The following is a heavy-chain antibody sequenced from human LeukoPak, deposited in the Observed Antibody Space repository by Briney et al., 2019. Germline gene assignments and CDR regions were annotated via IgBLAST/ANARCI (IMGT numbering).Heavy chain of an antibody. CDR2: IDPGGGST. V-gene: IGHV1-46*01. CDR3: ARYYSDYMGLDY. CDR1: GYTFTSDY. J-gene: IGHJ4*02. Sequence: GASVKVSCKASGYTFTSDYMHWVRQARGQGLEWMGIIDPGGGSTGYAQNFQGRVTMTRDTSTSTVYMELSSLRSEDTAVYYCARYYSDYMGLDYWGQGTLVTVSS. D-gene: IGHD4-11*01.